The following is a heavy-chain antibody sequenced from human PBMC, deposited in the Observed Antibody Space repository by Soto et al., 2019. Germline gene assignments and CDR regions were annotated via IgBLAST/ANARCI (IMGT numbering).Heavy chain of an antibody. CDR3: AGGITMVRGVIIGYYYYGMDV. CDR1: GYSISSGYY. V-gene: IGHV4-38-2*01. J-gene: IGHJ6*02. D-gene: IGHD3-10*01. CDR2: TYHSGST. Sequence: SETLSLTCAVSGYSISSGYYWGWIRQPPGKGLEWIGSTYHSGSTYYNPSLKSRVTISVDTSKNQFSLKLSSVTAADTAVYYCAGGITMVRGVIIGYYYYGMDVWGQGTTVTVSS.